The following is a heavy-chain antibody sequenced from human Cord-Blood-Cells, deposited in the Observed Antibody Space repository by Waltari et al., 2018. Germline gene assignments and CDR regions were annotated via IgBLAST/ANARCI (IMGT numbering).Heavy chain of an antibody. D-gene: IGHD6-13*01. CDR1: GFTVSSNY. V-gene: IGHV3-53*01. CDR2: IYSGGST. CDR3: ARSWYFDY. Sequence: EVQLVESGGGLIQPGGSLRLSCAASGFTVSSNYMSWVRQAPGKGRAWVSVIYSGGSTYYEDSVKGRFPISRDNSKNTLYLQMNSLRAEDTAVYYCARSWYFDYWGQGTLVTVSS. J-gene: IGHJ4*02.